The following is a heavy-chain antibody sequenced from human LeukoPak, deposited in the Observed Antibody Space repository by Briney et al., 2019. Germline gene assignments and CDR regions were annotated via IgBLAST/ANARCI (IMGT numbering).Heavy chain of an antibody. V-gene: IGHV3-33*06. J-gene: IGHJ4*02. CDR1: GFTFSSYG. CDR3: ANSRGLRYFDWLLTG. D-gene: IGHD3-9*01. CDR2: IWYDGSNK. Sequence: PGGSLRLSCAASGFTFSSYGMHWVRQAPGKGLEWVAVIWYDGSNKYYADSVKGRFTISRDNSKDTLYLQMNSLRAEDTALYYCANSRGLRYFDWLLTGWGQGTLVTVSS.